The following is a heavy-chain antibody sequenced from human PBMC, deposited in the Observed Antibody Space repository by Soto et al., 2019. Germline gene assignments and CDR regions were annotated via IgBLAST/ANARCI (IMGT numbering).Heavy chain of an antibody. J-gene: IGHJ6*03. D-gene: IGHD2-15*01. CDR2: IIPIQNKA. Sequence: SGKVACMASAGSLISYSFTCVRQAPGQGLEWMGRIIPIQNKASNALKFQDRVTIPADRSTRTAYMELRSLRPEDTAVYYCAKSLLFVDHAYMDVWAKGTTVTVSS. CDR3: AKSLLFVDHAYMDV. V-gene: IGHV1-69*02. CDR1: AGSLISYS.